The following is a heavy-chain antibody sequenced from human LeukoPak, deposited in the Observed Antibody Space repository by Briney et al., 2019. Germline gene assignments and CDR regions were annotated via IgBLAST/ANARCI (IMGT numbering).Heavy chain of an antibody. CDR2: INHSGST. CDR3: ARELLESGYFDY. V-gene: IGHV4-34*01. J-gene: IGHJ4*02. CDR1: GGSFSGYY. D-gene: IGHD6-19*01. Sequence: SETLSLTCAVYGGSFSGYYWSWIRQPPGKGLEWIGEINHSGSTNYNPSLKSRVTISVDTSKNQFSLKLSSVTAADTAVYYCARELLESGYFDYWGQGTLVTVSS.